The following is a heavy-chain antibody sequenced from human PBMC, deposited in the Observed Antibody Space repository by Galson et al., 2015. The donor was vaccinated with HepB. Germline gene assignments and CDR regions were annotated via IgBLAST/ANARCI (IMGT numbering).Heavy chain of an antibody. Sequence: SVKVSCKVSGGTFSTYGMSWVRQAPGQGLEWMGRIIPIFGTTNYAQKFQGRVTITADESTNTAYMELSSLRSEDTAVYYCAREGIDGKYGDYIYGPYYYYMDVWGKGTTVTVSS. J-gene: IGHJ6*03. V-gene: IGHV1-69*13. CDR1: GGTFSTYG. D-gene: IGHD4-17*01. CDR3: AREGIDGKYGDYIYGPYYYYMDV. CDR2: IIPIFGTT.